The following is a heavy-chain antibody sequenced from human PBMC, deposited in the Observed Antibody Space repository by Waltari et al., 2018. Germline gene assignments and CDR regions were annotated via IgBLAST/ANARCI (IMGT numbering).Heavy chain of an antibody. CDR1: DFTFRSYA. V-gene: IGHV3-30*04. Sequence: QVQLVESGGGVVQPGRSLRLPCAASDFTFRSYAMHWVRQAPGKGLEWVAVISYNGRNIYYVDSVKGRFTISRDNSNKTLYLQMNSLRPEDTAVYYCARDYCDRTNCHGMDVWGQGTTVTVSS. CDR2: ISYNGRNI. CDR3: ARDYCDRTNCHGMDV. D-gene: IGHD3-22*01. J-gene: IGHJ6*02.